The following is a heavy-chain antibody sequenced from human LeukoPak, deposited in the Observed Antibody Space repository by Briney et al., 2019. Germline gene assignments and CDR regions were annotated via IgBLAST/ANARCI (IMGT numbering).Heavy chain of an antibody. Sequence: GASVKVSCKASGYAFTGYYMHWVRQSPGQGLEWMGWINPNSGGTNYAQKFQGRVTMTRDTSISTAYMELSRLRSDDTAVYYCALPESESPDLEAFHIWGQGTMVTVSS. D-gene: IGHD3-3*01. V-gene: IGHV1-2*02. CDR3: ALPESESPDLEAFHI. CDR1: GYAFTGYY. CDR2: INPNSGGT. J-gene: IGHJ3*02.